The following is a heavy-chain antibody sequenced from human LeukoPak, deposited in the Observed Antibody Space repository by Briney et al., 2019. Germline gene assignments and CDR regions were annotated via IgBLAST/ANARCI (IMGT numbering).Heavy chain of an antibody. D-gene: IGHD6-19*01. Sequence: GGSLRLSCAASGFTFDDYTMHWVRQVPGKGLEWVSLISWDGGSTNYVDSVKGRFTISRDNSKNSLYLQMNSLRTEDTALYYCAKGETGYSSGCFDYWGQGILVTASS. CDR3: AKGETGYSSGCFDY. V-gene: IGHV3-43*01. CDR1: GFTFDDYT. CDR2: ISWDGGST. J-gene: IGHJ4*02.